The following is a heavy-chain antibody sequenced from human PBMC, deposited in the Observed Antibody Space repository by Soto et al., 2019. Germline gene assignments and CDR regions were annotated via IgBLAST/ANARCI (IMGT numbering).Heavy chain of an antibody. CDR2: TYYRSKWYN. V-gene: IGHV6-1*01. J-gene: IGHJ5*02. D-gene: IGHD3-22*01. CDR3: ARDGPFYDSSGWFDP. CDR1: GDSVSSNSAA. Sequence: SQTLSLTCAISGDSVSSNSAAWNWIRQSPSRGLEWLGRTYYRSKWYNDYAVSVKGRITINPGTSKNQFSLQLNSVTPEDTAMYYCARDGPFYDSSGWFDPWGQGTLVTVSS.